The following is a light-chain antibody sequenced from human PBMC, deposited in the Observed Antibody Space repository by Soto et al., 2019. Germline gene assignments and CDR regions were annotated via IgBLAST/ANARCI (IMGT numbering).Light chain of an antibody. CDR3: QQYNNWPPWT. CDR2: GAS. J-gene: IGKJ1*01. CDR1: QSVSSSY. V-gene: IGKV3-15*01. Sequence: IVFTQSPGTLSLSPGERATLSCRASQSVSSSYLAWYQQQPGQAPRLLIYGASTRATGIPARFSGSGSGTEFTLTISSLQSEDFAVYYCQQYNNWPPWTFGQGTKVDI.